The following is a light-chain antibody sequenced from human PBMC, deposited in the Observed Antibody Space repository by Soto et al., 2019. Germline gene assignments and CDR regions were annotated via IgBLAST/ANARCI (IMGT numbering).Light chain of an antibody. CDR3: LQHSTYPLT. V-gene: IGKV1-17*01. J-gene: IGKJ1*01. CDR1: QGIRND. Sequence: DLQMTQFPSSLSASVGDRVTITCRASQGIRNDLAWYQQKPGKAPKRLTYAASSLQSGVPSRFSRSRSGTEFTLAISSLQPEDFATFYCLQHSTYPLTFGQGTKVEIK. CDR2: AAS.